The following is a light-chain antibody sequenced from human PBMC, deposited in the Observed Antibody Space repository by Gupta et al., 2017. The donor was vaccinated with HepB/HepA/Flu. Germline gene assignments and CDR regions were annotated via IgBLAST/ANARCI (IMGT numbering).Light chain of an antibody. CDR3: QQYNTNSET. Sequence: DIQMPQSPSTLSASVGDRVTITCRASQSISNWLAWYQQKPGKAPKLLIYKASSLESGVPSRFSGSGSGTEFTLTISSLQPDDFATYYCQQYNTNSETFGQGTEVEI. J-gene: IGKJ1*01. CDR1: QSISNW. CDR2: KAS. V-gene: IGKV1-5*03.